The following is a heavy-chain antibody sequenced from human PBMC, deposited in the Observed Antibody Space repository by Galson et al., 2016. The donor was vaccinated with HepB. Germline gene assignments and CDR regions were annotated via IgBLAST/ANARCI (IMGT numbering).Heavy chain of an antibody. CDR1: GFNFDDYA. CDR2: ISWNSGSI. CDR3: AKESVRDFWSASEFDY. J-gene: IGHJ4*02. V-gene: IGHV3-9*01. D-gene: IGHD3-3*01. Sequence: SLRLSCAASGFNFDDYAIHRLRLVPGKGLEWVSGISWNSGSIAYRASVKGRFHISRDNAKNPPYLQMNDLKPEDTALYYCAKESVRDFWSASEFDYWGQGTLVTVSS.